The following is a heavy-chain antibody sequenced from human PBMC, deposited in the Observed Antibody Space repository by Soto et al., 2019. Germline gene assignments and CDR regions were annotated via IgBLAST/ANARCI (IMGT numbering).Heavy chain of an antibody. CDR2: IYSGGST. V-gene: IGHV3-66*01. CDR3: ARANGPAGPVPFHPTRYGMDV. D-gene: IGHD2-2*01. CDR1: GFTVSSNY. J-gene: IGHJ6*02. Sequence: EVQLVESGGGLVQPGGSLRLSCAASGFTVSSNYMSWVRQAPGKGLEWVSVIYSGGSTYYADSVKGRFTISRDNSKNTLYLQMTSLRAEDTAVYYGARANGPAGPVPFHPTRYGMDVWGQGTTVTVSS.